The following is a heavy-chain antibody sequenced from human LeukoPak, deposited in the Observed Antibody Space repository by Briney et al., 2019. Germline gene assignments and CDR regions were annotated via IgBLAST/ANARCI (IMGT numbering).Heavy chain of an antibody. CDR3: AGSWYSDGFDI. J-gene: IGHJ3*02. CDR2: ISGRGGST. V-gene: IGHV3-23*01. CDR1: EFTFSSYA. Sequence: PGGSLRLSCAASEFTFSSYAMQWVRQAPGKGLEWVSGISGRGGSTFYADSVKGRFTISRDNSKNTLYLQMNSLRAEDTAVYYCAGSWYSDGFDIWGQGTMVTVSS. D-gene: IGHD6-13*01.